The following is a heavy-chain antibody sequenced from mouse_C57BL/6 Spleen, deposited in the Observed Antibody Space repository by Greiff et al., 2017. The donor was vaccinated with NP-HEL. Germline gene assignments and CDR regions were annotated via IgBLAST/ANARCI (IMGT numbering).Heavy chain of an antibody. CDR1: GFTFSSYG. Sequence: EVQGVESGGDLVKPGGSLKLSCAASGFTFSSYGMSWVRQTPDKRLEWVATISSGGSYTYYPDSVKGRSTISRDNAKNTPYLQMSSLKSEDTAMYYCARQDMDYAMDYWGQGTSVTVSS. J-gene: IGHJ4*01. D-gene: IGHD1-1*02. V-gene: IGHV5-6*01. CDR2: ISSGGSYT. CDR3: ARQDMDYAMDY.